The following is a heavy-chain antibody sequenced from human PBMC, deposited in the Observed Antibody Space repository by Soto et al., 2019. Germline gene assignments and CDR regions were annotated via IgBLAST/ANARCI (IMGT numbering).Heavy chain of an antibody. CDR2: IRRKANSYTT. CDR3: AMLGGWSGGSSGMDV. D-gene: IGHD6-19*01. V-gene: IGHV3-72*01. J-gene: IGHJ6*02. Sequence: GGSLRLSCAASGLIFSDYHMDWVRQAPGKGLEWVGRIRRKANSYTTEYAASGKGRFTISRDYSKNSLYLQMNSLKSEDTAVYYCAMLGGWSGGSSGMDVWGQGTTVTVS. CDR1: GLIFSDYH.